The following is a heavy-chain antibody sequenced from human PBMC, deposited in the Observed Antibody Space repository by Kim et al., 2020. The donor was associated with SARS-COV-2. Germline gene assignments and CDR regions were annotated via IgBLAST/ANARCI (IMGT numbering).Heavy chain of an antibody. J-gene: IGHJ4*02. CDR2: IWYDGSNK. Sequence: GGSLRLSCAASGFTFSSYGMHWVRQAPGKGLEWVAVIWYDGSNKYYADSVKGRFTISRDNSKNTLYLQMNSLRAEDTAVYYCAKDLAEPSYGPGYWGQGTLVTVSS. CDR1: GFTFSSYG. D-gene: IGHD5-18*01. V-gene: IGHV3-33*06. CDR3: AKDLAEPSYGPGY.